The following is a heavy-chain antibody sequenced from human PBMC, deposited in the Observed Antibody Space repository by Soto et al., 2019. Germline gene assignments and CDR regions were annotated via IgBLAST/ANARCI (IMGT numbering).Heavy chain of an antibody. V-gene: IGHV3-20*04. CDR1: GFTFDDYG. Sequence: GGSLRLSCAASGFTFDDYGMSWVRQAPGKGLEWVSGINWNGGSTGYADSVKGRFTISRDNAKNSLYLQMNSLRAEDTALYYCARGDYYDTSGPFSDAFAIWGQGTMVTVSS. CDR2: INWNGGST. D-gene: IGHD3-22*01. J-gene: IGHJ3*02. CDR3: ARGDYYDTSGPFSDAFAI.